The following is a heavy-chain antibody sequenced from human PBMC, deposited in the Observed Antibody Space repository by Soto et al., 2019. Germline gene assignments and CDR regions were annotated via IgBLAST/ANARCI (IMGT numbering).Heavy chain of an antibody. D-gene: IGHD4-17*01. CDR3: ARDYFTTTTPHFYGMDV. V-gene: IGHV3-33*01. Sequence: GGSLRLSCAASGFTFSSYGMHWVRQAPGKGLEWVAVIWYDGSNKYYADSVKGRFTISRDNSKNTLYLQMNSLRAEDTAVYYCARDYFTTTTPHFYGMDVWGQGTTVTVSS. CDR2: IWYDGSNK. J-gene: IGHJ6*02. CDR1: GFTFSSYG.